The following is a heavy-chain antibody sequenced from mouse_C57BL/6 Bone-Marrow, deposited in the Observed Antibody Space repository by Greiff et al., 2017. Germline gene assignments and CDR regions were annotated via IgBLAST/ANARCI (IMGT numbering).Heavy chain of an antibody. Sequence: QVQLQQPGAELVRPGTSVKLSCKASGYTFTSYWMHWVKLRPGQGLEWIGVIDPSDSYTNYNQKFKGKATLTVDTSSSTAYMQLSSLTAEDSAVYYCARGGYPYAMDYWGQGTSVTVSS. J-gene: IGHJ4*01. D-gene: IGHD2-2*01. CDR2: IDPSDSYT. V-gene: IGHV1-59*01. CDR1: GYTFTSYW. CDR3: ARGGYPYAMDY.